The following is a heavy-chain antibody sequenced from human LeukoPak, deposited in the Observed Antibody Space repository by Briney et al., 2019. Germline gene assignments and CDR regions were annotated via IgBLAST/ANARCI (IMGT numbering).Heavy chain of an antibody. Sequence: ASETLSLTCTVSGGSISSSSYYWGWIRQPPGKGLEWIGSIYYSGSTYYNPSLKSRVTISVDTSKNQFSLKLSSVTAADTAVYYCARDEGSSGFSDYWGQGTLVTVSS. J-gene: IGHJ4*02. V-gene: IGHV4-39*07. D-gene: IGHD6-19*01. CDR3: ARDEGSSGFSDY. CDR2: IYYSGST. CDR1: GGSISSSSYY.